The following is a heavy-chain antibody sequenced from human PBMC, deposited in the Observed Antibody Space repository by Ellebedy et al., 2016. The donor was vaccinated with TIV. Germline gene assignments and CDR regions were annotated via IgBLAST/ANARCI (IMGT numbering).Heavy chain of an antibody. CDR2: GYHSGST. Sequence: SETLSLTCTVSGGSIGTFYWNWIRQPPGKGLEWIGSGYHSGSTFYNPSLKSRVSISVDTTKNQFSLRLASVTAADTAVYYCSRGWTVLVPAADMDVWGKGTTVTVSS. V-gene: IGHV4-38-2*02. CDR3: SRGWTVLVPAADMDV. D-gene: IGHD2-2*01. J-gene: IGHJ6*03. CDR1: GGSIGTFY.